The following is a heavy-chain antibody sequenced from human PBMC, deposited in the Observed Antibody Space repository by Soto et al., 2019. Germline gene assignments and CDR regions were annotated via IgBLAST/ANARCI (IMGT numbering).Heavy chain of an antibody. V-gene: IGHV3-30*18. CDR3: AKGGRTRSSWYGEGMDY. Sequence: QVRLVESGGGVVQPGTSLRLSCAASGFTFTSYGMHWVRQAPGKGLEWVAVISYDGRYKYYGDSVKGRFTISRDNSKNTLDLQMYSLRAEDTAVYFCAKGGRTRSSWYGEGMDYWGQGTLVTVSS. D-gene: IGHD6-13*01. CDR2: ISYDGRYK. J-gene: IGHJ4*02. CDR1: GFTFTSYG.